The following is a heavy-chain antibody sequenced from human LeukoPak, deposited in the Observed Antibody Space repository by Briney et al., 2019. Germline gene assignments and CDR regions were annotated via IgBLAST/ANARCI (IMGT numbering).Heavy chain of an antibody. CDR2: INPNSGGT. V-gene: IGHV1-2*04. J-gene: IGHJ4*02. CDR1: GYTFNSSY. Sequence: ASVKVSCEASGYTFNSSYMHWVRQAPGQGLEWMGWINPNSGGTNYAQKFQGWVTMTRDTSISTAYMELSRLRSDDTAVYYCATAPGGYLGEGLDYWGQGTLVTVSS. D-gene: IGHD5-12*01. CDR3: ATAPGGYLGEGLDY.